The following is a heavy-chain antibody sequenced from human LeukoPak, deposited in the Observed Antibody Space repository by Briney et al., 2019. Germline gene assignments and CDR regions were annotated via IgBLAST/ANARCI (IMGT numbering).Heavy chain of an antibody. CDR3: VKESAADATYRCDY. V-gene: IGHV3-33*06. CDR1: GSTSNIFG. J-gene: IGHJ4*02. D-gene: IGHD6-13*01. CDR2: LWANGKTA. Sequence: GRFLSLSCAASGSTSNIFGMHWGRQVAGNGMEWVAVLWANGKTAHHSDSVRRRFTISRDSSENTLYLRMNSLKNEDAAVYYCVKESAADATYRCDYWGQGALVTVSS.